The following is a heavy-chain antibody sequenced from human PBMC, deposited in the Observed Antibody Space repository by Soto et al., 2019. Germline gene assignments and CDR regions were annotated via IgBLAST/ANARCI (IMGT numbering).Heavy chain of an antibody. CDR2: IFYSGST. Sequence: SETLSLTCTVSGASISSYYWAWIRQPPGKGLEWIGYIFYSGSTKYNPSLKSRVTISVGTSKSHFSLNLTSVAAADTAVYYCARDKGRYDSGMDVWGQGTTVTVSS. D-gene: IGHD3-9*01. CDR1: GASISSYY. J-gene: IGHJ6*02. CDR3: ARDKGRYDSGMDV. V-gene: IGHV4-59*01.